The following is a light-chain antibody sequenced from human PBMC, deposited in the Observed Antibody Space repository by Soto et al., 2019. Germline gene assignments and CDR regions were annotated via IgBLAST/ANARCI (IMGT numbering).Light chain of an antibody. CDR1: QSVSNNY. CDR3: QQYGSPPLT. Sequence: EIVLTQSPGTLSLSPGERATLSCRASQSVSNNYLAWYQRKPGQAPRLLIYGANTRATGIPDRYSGSGSGTDFTITISRLEPEDFAVYYWQQYGSPPLTFGPGTKVDIK. V-gene: IGKV3-20*01. J-gene: IGKJ3*01. CDR2: GAN.